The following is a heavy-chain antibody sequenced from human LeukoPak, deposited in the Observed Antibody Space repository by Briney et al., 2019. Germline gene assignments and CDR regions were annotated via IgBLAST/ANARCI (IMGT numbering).Heavy chain of an antibody. D-gene: IGHD2-21*02. Sequence: GGFPRLSCAASGFTVSSNYMSWVRQAPGKGLEWVSVIYSGGSTYYADSVKGRFTISRHNSKNTLYLQMNSLRAEDTAVYYCARAYCGGDCYANYYGMDVWGQGTTVTVSS. V-gene: IGHV3-53*04. CDR3: ARAYCGGDCYANYYGMDV. CDR1: GFTVSSNY. CDR2: IYSGGST. J-gene: IGHJ6*02.